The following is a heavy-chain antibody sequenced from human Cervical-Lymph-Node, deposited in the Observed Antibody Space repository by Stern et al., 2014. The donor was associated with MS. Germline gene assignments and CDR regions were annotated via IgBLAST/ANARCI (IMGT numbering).Heavy chain of an antibody. Sequence: QVQLVQSGAEVKKPGASVKVSCKASGYTFTSYGISWVRQAPGQGLEWMGWISPYNGNTNYAQKLQGRVTLTTATSTGTASMELRSLRSDDTAVYYCARDARRIRTDGYNRYYYGMDVWGQGTTVTVSS. CDR1: GYTFTSYG. CDR3: ARDARRIRTDGYNRYYYGMDV. V-gene: IGHV1-18*01. CDR2: ISPYNGNT. J-gene: IGHJ6*02. D-gene: IGHD5-24*01.